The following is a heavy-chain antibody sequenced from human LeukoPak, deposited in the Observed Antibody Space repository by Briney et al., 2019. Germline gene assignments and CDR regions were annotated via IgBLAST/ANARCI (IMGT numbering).Heavy chain of an antibody. J-gene: IGHJ4*02. CDR1: GYTFTSYA. Sequence: SVKVSCKASGYTFTSYAISWVRQAPGQGLEWMGGIIPIFGTANYAQKFQGRVTITADESTSTAYMELSSLRSEDTAVYYCASRGYSGYDYGQGYFDYWGQGTLVTVSS. D-gene: IGHD5-12*01. V-gene: IGHV1-69*13. CDR2: IIPIFGTA. CDR3: ASRGYSGYDYGQGYFDY.